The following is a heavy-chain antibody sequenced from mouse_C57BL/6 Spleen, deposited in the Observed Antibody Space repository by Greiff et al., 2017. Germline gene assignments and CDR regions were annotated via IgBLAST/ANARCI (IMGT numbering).Heavy chain of an antibody. CDR1: GYTFTSYW. D-gene: IGHD1-1*01. CDR2: IDPSDSYT. J-gene: IGHJ4*01. Sequence: QVQLQQPGAELVMPGASVKLSCKASGYTFTSYWMHWVKQRPGQGLEWIGEIDPSDSYTNYNQKFKGKSTLTVDKSSSTAYMQLSSLTSEDSAVYDCARSAGYYCGSSYDAMDYWGQGTSVTVSS. CDR3: ARSAGYYCGSSYDAMDY. V-gene: IGHV1-69*01.